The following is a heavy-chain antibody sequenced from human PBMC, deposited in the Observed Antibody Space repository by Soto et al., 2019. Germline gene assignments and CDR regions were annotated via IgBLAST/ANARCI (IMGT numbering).Heavy chain of an antibody. V-gene: IGHV1-18*01. Sequence: AAVKVSCKASGYTFTSYGISWVRQAPGQGLEWMGWISAYNGNTNYAQKLQGRVTMTTDTSTSTAYMELRSLRSDDTAVYYCARANYDFWSGYGTKFDPWGQGTLVTVFS. J-gene: IGHJ5*02. CDR2: ISAYNGNT. D-gene: IGHD3-3*01. CDR1: GYTFTSYG. CDR3: ARANYDFWSGYGTKFDP.